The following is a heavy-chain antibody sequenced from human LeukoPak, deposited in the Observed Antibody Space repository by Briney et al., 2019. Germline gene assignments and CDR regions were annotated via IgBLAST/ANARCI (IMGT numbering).Heavy chain of an antibody. CDR1: GGSISPYY. Sequence: PSETLSLTCTVSGGSISPYYWSWIRQPPGRGLEWIAYIYYTGRTSSNPSLRSRVTTSIDTSNNQFSLKLSSVTAADTAVYYCARYISSGNDYWGQGSLVTVSS. V-gene: IGHV4-59*08. J-gene: IGHJ4*02. CDR2: IYYTGRT. D-gene: IGHD6-13*01. CDR3: ARYISSGNDY.